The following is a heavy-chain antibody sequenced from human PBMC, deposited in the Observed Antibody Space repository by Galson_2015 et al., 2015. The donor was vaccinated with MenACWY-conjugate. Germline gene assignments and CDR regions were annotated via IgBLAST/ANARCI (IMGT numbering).Heavy chain of an antibody. CDR3: ARDGYCGGDCFSTDRAYYYYMDV. V-gene: IGHV4-31*03. J-gene: IGHJ6*03. CDR2: IHYSGRN. D-gene: IGHD2-21*01. CDR1: GASLSSGGYY. Sequence: TLSLTCSVSGASLSSGGYYWSWIRQHPGKGLEWIGHIHYSGRNHCNPSLQSRISMSVDTSKNQFSLTLTSVTAADTAVYYCARDGYCGGDCFSTDRAYYYYMDVWGRGTTVTVYS.